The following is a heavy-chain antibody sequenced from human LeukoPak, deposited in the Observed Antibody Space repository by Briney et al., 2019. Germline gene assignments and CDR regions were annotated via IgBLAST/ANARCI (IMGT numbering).Heavy chain of an antibody. CDR3: ARDSQYYDFWSGYEDYYYYGMDV. V-gene: IGHV3-33*01. D-gene: IGHD3-3*01. CDR2: IWYDGSNK. CDR1: GFTFSSYG. J-gene: IGHJ6*02. Sequence: GGSLRLSCAASGFTFSSYGMHWVRQAPGKGLEWVAVIWYDGSNKYYADSVKGRFTISRDNSKNTLYLQMNSLRAEDTAVYYCARDSQYYDFWSGYEDYYYYGMDVWGQGTTVTVSS.